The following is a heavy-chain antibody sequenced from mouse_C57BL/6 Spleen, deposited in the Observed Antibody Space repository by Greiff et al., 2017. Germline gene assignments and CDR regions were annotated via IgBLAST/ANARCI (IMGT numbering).Heavy chain of an antibody. J-gene: IGHJ2*01. D-gene: IGHD1-2*01. CDR3: AREGNLRL. Sequence: VQLQQSGPELVKPGASVKISCKASGYTFTDYYMNWVKQSHGKSLEWIGDINPNNGGTSYNQKFKGKATLTVDKSSSTAYMELRSLTSEDSAVYYCAREGNLRLWGQGTTLTVSS. CDR1: GYTFTDYY. V-gene: IGHV1-26*01. CDR2: INPNNGGT.